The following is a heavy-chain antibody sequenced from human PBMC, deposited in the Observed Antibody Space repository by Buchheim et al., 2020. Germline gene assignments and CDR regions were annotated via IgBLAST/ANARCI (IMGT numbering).Heavy chain of an antibody. CDR3: AKDRGSSGWYRNYFDY. CDR2: ISGSGCST. J-gene: IGHJ4*02. Sequence: EVQLVESGGGLVQPGGSLRLSCAASGFTFSSYWMHWVRQGPGKGLEWVSSISGSGCSTYYADSVKGRFTISRDNSKNTLYLQMNSLRAEDTAVYYCAKDRGSSGWYRNYFDYWGQGTL. D-gene: IGHD6-19*01. V-gene: IGHV3-23*04. CDR1: GFTFSSYW.